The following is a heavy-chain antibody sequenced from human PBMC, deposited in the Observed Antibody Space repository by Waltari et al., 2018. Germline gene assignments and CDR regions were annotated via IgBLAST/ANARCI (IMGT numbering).Heavy chain of an antibody. CDR1: GYIFTSYG. CDR2: ISNYKGKT. CDR3: ARWSHSSRYYYGMDV. V-gene: IGHV1-18*01. D-gene: IGHD3-10*01. J-gene: IGHJ6*02. Sequence: QVQLVQSGAEVKKPGASVKVSCKASGYIFTSYGISWVRQAPGQGLEWIGGISNYKGKTNYAQNLQGRVTMTTDTTTNTVYMELRSLRSDDTAVYYCARWSHSSRYYYGMDVWGQGTTVTVSS.